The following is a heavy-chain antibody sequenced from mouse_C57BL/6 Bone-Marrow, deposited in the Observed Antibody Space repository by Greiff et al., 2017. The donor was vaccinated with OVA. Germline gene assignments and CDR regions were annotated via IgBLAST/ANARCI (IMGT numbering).Heavy chain of an antibody. J-gene: IGHJ2*01. Sequence: QVQLKQPGAELVKPGASVKMSCKASGYTFTSYWITWVKQRPGQGLEWIGDIYPGSGSTNYNEKFKSKATLTVDTSSSTAYMQLSSLTSEDSAVYYCARWYYGSSYDYFDYWGQGTTLTVSS. V-gene: IGHV1-55*01. CDR1: GYTFTSYW. CDR3: ARWYYGSSYDYFDY. CDR2: IYPGSGST. D-gene: IGHD1-1*01.